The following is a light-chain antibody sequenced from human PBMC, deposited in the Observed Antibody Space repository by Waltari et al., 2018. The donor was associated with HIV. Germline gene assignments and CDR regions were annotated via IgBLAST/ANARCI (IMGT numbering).Light chain of an antibody. CDR3: NSYATGSAWV. CDR2: EVT. Sequence: QSALTQPASVSGSPGQSITISCTGTSRDVGRYNLVSWYQQHPGKAPKLMIYEVTKRPSGVSNRFSGSKSGNTASLTISGLQAEDEADYYCNSYATGSAWVFGGGTKLTVL. V-gene: IGLV2-23*02. CDR1: SRDVGRYNL. J-gene: IGLJ3*02.